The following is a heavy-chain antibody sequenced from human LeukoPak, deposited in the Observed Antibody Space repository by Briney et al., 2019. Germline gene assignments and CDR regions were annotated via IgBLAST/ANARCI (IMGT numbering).Heavy chain of an antibody. D-gene: IGHD2-21*02. Sequence: PGGSLRLSCAASGFTFSSYAMNWVRQSAGKGLESVAAISGGGSSTYYADPVRGRFTLSRDNSKNTLYLQMNSLRAEDTAVYYCAKGVMVTHPVFWGEGTLVTVS. CDR3: AKGVMVTHPVF. V-gene: IGHV3-23*01. J-gene: IGHJ4*02. CDR2: ISGGGSST. CDR1: GFTFSSYA.